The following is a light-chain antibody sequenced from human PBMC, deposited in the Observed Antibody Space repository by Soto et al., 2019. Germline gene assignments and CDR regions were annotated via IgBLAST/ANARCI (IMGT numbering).Light chain of an antibody. CDR3: LQDYNYPWT. Sequence: AIQMTQSPSSLSASVGDRVTITCRAGQGIRNDVGWYQQKPGKAPKLLIYAASSLQSGVPSRFSGSGSGTDFTLTISSLQPEDFATYYCLQDYNYPWTFGQGTKVEIK. J-gene: IGKJ1*01. V-gene: IGKV1-6*01. CDR1: QGIRND. CDR2: AAS.